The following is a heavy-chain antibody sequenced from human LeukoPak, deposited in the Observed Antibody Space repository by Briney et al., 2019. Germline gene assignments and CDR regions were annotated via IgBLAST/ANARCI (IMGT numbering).Heavy chain of an antibody. CDR2: IYYSGTT. Sequence: SETLSLTCTVSGGSISGHYCSWIRQPPGKGLEWIGYIYYSGTTNYNPSLKSRVTISVDMSKNQFSLKLSSVTAADTAVYYCARGKEKWLQLFFDSWGQGTPVTVSS. J-gene: IGHJ4*02. D-gene: IGHD5-24*01. V-gene: IGHV4-59*11. CDR1: GGSISGHY. CDR3: ARGKEKWLQLFFDS.